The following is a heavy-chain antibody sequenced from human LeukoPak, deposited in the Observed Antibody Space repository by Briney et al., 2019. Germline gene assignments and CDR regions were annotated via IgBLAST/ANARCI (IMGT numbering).Heavy chain of an antibody. Sequence: SVKVSCKASGGTFSSYAISWVRQAPGQGLEWMGGIIPIFGTANYAQKFQGRVTMTTDTSTSTAYMELRSLRSDDTAVYYCARDWDCSSTSCYTEEGWFDPWGQGTLVTVSS. J-gene: IGHJ5*02. V-gene: IGHV1-69*05. CDR2: IIPIFGTA. CDR1: GGTFSSYA. CDR3: ARDWDCSSTSCYTEEGWFDP. D-gene: IGHD2-2*02.